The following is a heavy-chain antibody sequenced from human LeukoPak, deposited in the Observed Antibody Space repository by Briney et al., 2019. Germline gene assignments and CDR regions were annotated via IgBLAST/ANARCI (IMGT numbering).Heavy chain of an antibody. CDR3: VRDSDYYYWPLDF. J-gene: IGHJ4*02. Sequence: LSLTFAISGDSVSNNIATWNWVRQSPSRGLEWLGSTYYLSIWGNHYPISVNRPLTINPATSRNQFSLQLNSVPPEDTAVYYCVRDSDYYYWPLDFWGQGTPVTVSS. CDR2: TYYLSIWGN. D-gene: IGHD2-21*01. V-gene: IGHV6-1*01. CDR1: GDSVSNNIAT.